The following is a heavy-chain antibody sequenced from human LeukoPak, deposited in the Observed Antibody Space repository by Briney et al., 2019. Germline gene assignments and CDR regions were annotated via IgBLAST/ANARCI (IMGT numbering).Heavy chain of an antibody. J-gene: IGHJ4*02. CDR1: GGSISSGGYY. Sequence: PSETLSLTCTVSGGSISSGGYYWSWIRQHPGKGLEWIGYIYYSGSTYYNPSLKSRVTISVDTSKNQFSLKLSSVTAADTAVYYCAGGTAGYGYSDYWGQGTLVTVSS. CDR2: IYYSGST. CDR3: AGGTAGYGYSDY. V-gene: IGHV4-31*03. D-gene: IGHD5-18*01.